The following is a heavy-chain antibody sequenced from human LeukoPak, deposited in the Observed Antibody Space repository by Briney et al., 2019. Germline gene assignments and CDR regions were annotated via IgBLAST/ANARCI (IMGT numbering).Heavy chain of an antibody. J-gene: IGHJ5*02. CDR1: GYTFTSYD. D-gene: IGHD2-15*01. CDR2: MNPNSGNT. CDR3: ARGRRGLVVVVAALRHNWFDP. Sequence: ASVKVSCKASGYTFTSYDINWVRQATGQGLEWMGWMNPNSGNTDYAQKFQGRVTMTRNTSISTAYMELSSLRSEDTAVYYCARGRRGLVVVVAALRHNWFDPWGQGTLVTVSS. V-gene: IGHV1-8*01.